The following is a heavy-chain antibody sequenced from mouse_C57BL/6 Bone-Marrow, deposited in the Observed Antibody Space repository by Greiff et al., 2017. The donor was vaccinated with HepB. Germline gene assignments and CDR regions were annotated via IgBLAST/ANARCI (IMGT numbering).Heavy chain of an antibody. D-gene: IGHD1-1*01. CDR3: VRHGGHGSSPYAMDY. J-gene: IGHJ4*01. V-gene: IGHV10-1*01. Sequence: EVKLVESGGGLVQPKGSLKLSCAASGFSFNTYAMNWVRQAPGKGLEWVARIRSKSNNYATYYADSVKDRFTISRDDSESMLYLQMNNLKTEDTAMYYCVRHGGHGSSPYAMDYWGQGTSVTVSS. CDR2: IRSKSNNYAT. CDR1: GFSFNTYA.